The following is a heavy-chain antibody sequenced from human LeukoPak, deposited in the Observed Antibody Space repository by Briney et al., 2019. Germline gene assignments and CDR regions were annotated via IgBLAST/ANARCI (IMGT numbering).Heavy chain of an antibody. J-gene: IGHJ3*02. D-gene: IGHD5-18*01. CDR2: ISYDGSNK. CDR1: GFTFSSSG. Sequence: PGGALGLSCAASGFTFSSSGMHRVRQAPGKGLEGVAVISYDGSNKHYADSVKGRFTISRDTSKNTLYLQMDSLRAEDTAVYYCAKDQDATMVTSAFHIWGQGTMVTVSS. V-gene: IGHV3-30*18. CDR3: AKDQDATMVTSAFHI.